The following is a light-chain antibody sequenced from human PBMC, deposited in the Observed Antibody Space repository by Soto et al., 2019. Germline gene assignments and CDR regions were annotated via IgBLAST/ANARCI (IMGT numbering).Light chain of an antibody. J-gene: IGKJ1*01. CDR2: GAS. V-gene: IGKV3-20*01. CDR1: QSVSSSF. Sequence: EIVLTQSPGTLSLSPGERATLSCRASQSVSSSFLAWYQQKPGQAPRLLIYGASSRATGIPDRFSGSGSGTGFTLTINRLEPEDFAVYYCQQCGSSSWTFGQGTKVDIK. CDR3: QQCGSSSWT.